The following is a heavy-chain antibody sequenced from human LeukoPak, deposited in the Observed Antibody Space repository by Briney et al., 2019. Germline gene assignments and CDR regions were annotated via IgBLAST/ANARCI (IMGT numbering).Heavy chain of an antibody. CDR3: AMRTRSGSYYPFY. J-gene: IGHJ4*02. V-gene: IGHV3-30*03. Sequence: GRSLRLSCAASGFTFSSYGMHWVRQAPGKGLEWVAVISYDGSNKYYADSVKGRFTISRDNSKNTLYLQMNSLRAEDTAVYYCAMRTRSGSYYPFYWGQGTLVTVSS. CDR2: ISYDGSNK. CDR1: GFTFSSYG. D-gene: IGHD1-26*01.